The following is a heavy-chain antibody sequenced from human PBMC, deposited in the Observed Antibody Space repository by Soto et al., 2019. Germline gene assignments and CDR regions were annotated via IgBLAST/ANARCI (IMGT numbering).Heavy chain of an antibody. J-gene: IGHJ6*02. CDR3: ARDRPMDV. CDR1: GYTFTAYY. V-gene: IGHV1-2*02. Sequence: GASVKVSCKASGYTFTAYYLSWVRHAPGQGLEWMGWINPASGDTKYHQKFQGRVTVTRDASISTVYMELSSLTSDDTALYYCARDRPMDVWGQGTAVTVSS. CDR2: INPASGDT.